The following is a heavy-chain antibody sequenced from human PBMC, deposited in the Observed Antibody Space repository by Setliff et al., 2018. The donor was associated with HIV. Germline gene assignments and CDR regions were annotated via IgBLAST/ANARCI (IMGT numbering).Heavy chain of an antibody. V-gene: IGHV4-61*09. CDR1: GASISSGNYY. Sequence: SETLSLTCTVSGASISSGNYYWSWIRQPAGKGLEWIGYIYTSGITNYNPSLKSRVTISVDTSKNQFSLKLNSVTAADTAVYYCATRPADSKWYGVFDYWGQGTLVTVSS. CDR2: IYTSGIT. D-gene: IGHD6-13*01. J-gene: IGHJ4*02. CDR3: ATRPADSKWYGVFDY.